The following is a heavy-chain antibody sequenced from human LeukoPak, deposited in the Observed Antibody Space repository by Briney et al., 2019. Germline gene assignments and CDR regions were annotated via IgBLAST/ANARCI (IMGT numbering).Heavy chain of an antibody. V-gene: IGHV4-39*01. CDR1: GGSISSSSYY. CDR3: ARHQGLKTYYYDSSGYGGPFDP. CDR2: IYYSGST. D-gene: IGHD3-22*01. Sequence: PETLSLTWTVSGGSISSSSYYWGWIRQPPGKGLEWIGSIYYSGSTYYNPSLKSRVTISVDTSKNQFSLKLSSVTAADTAVYYCARHQGLKTYYYDSSGYGGPFDPWGQGTLVTVSS. J-gene: IGHJ5*02.